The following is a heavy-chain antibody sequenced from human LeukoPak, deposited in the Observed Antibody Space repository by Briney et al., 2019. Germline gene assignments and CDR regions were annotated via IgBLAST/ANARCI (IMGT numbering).Heavy chain of an antibody. Sequence: SETLSLTCAVCGGSFSGYYWSWIRQPPGKGLEWIGEINHSGSTNYNPSLKSRGTISVDKSKKQCSLKLRSGTAADTAVYYCARVRAYCSSTSCYYYYMDVWGKGTTVTVSS. V-gene: IGHV4-34*01. CDR3: ARVRAYCSSTSCYYYYMDV. CDR2: INHSGST. J-gene: IGHJ6*03. D-gene: IGHD2-2*01. CDR1: GGSFSGYY.